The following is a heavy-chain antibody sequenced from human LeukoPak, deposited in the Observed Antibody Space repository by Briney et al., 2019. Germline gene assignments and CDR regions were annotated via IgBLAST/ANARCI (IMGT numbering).Heavy chain of an antibody. D-gene: IGHD3-3*01. CDR1: GYTFTSYG. J-gene: IGHJ4*02. Sequence: LWASVKVSCKASGYTFTSYGISWVRQAPGQGLEWMGWISAYSGNTNYAQKLQGRVTMTTDTSTSTAYVELRSLRSDDTAVYYCARDVRDYDFWSGFDYWGEGTLVTVSS. V-gene: IGHV1-18*01. CDR2: ISAYSGNT. CDR3: ARDVRDYDFWSGFDY.